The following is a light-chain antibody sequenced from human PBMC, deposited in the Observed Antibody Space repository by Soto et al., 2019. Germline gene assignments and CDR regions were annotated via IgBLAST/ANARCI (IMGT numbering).Light chain of an antibody. CDR3: AAWDDRLNGPSYV. CDR1: TSNIGSNP. J-gene: IGLJ1*01. V-gene: IGLV1-44*01. CDR2: TNN. Sequence: QSVLTQPPSVSGTPGQTVTISCSGSTSNIGSNPVNWYQQLPGTAPSLLISTNNQRPSGVPDRFSGSRSGTSASLAISGLQSEDEADYYCAAWDDRLNGPSYVFGTGTKVTVL.